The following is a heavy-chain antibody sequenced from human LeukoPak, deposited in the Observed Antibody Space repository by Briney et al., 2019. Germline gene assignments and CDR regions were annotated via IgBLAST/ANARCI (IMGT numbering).Heavy chain of an antibody. CDR2: ISSSGNTI. D-gene: IGHD4-17*01. J-gene: IGHJ4*02. CDR1: GFTFSSYE. CDR3: ARALRTVWGYYFDY. V-gene: IGHV3-48*03. Sequence: GGSLRLSCAASGFTFSSYEMDWVRQAPGKGLEWVSYISSSGNTIYYADSVKGRFTISRDNAKNSLYLLMNSLRAEDTAVYYCARALRTVWGYYFDYWGQGTLVTVSS.